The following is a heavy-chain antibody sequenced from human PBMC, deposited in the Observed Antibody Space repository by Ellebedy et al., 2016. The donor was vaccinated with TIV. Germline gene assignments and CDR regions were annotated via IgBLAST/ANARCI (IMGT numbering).Heavy chain of an antibody. Sequence: ASVKVSCXASGYTFTGYYMHWVRQAPGQGLEWMGWINPNSGGTNYAQKFQGRVTMTRDTSISTAYMELSRLRSDDTAVYYCARDVSDIVVVVAAGDAFDIWGQGTMVTVSS. V-gene: IGHV1-2*02. CDR2: INPNSGGT. CDR1: GYTFTGYY. CDR3: ARDVSDIVVVVAAGDAFDI. D-gene: IGHD2-15*01. J-gene: IGHJ3*02.